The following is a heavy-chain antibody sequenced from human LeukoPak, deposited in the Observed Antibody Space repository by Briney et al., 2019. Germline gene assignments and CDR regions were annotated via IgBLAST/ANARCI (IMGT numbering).Heavy chain of an antibody. CDR2: IIPIFGTA. J-gene: IGHJ4*02. Sequence: PWASVKVSCKASGGTFSSYAISWVREAPGQGLEWMGGIIPIFGTANYAQKFQGRVTITADESTSTAYMELSSLRFEDTAVYYCARGPEGYSSSWYYTDYWGQGTLVTVSS. D-gene: IGHD6-13*01. CDR3: ARGPEGYSSSWYYTDY. CDR1: GGTFSSYA. V-gene: IGHV1-69*13.